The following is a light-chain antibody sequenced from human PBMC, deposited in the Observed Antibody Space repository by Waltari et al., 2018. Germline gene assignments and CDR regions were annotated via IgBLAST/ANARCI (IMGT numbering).Light chain of an antibody. CDR1: QSVSSN. Sequence: EIVMTQSPATLSVSPGERATLSCRASQSVSSNLAWYQQKPGQDPRLLIYGASTKATGIPARFSGSGSGTEVTLTISSLQSEDSAVYYCQQYNNWPPLTFGGGTKVEIK. CDR3: QQYNNWPPLT. CDR2: GAS. V-gene: IGKV3-15*01. J-gene: IGKJ4*01.